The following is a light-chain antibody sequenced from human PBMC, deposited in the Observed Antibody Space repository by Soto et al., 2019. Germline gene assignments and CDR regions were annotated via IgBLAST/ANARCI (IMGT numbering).Light chain of an antibody. V-gene: IGKV3-15*01. CDR2: GAS. J-gene: IGKJ4*01. Sequence: EIVLTHSPATLSVSPGERVTLFCSASQKLSGNSAWYQQKPGQAPRLLMYGASIRATGFPDRFSGSGSGTEFTLTISSLQSEDFAVYYCQQYNNWPPLTFGGGTKVDIK. CDR1: QKLSGN. CDR3: QQYNNWPPLT.